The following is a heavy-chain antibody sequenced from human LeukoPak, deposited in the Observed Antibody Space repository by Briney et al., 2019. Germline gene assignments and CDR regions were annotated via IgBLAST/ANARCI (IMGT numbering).Heavy chain of an antibody. Sequence: PGGSLRLSFAASGFTFSDYYMSWVRQAPGKGLEWISYISDSGSTIYYADSVKGRFTISRDNAKNSLYLQMNSLRAEDTAVYYCARVYIAEDYWGQGTLVTISS. V-gene: IGHV3-11*01. CDR3: ARVYIAEDY. CDR2: ISDSGSTI. CDR1: GFTFSDYY. D-gene: IGHD2-15*01. J-gene: IGHJ4*02.